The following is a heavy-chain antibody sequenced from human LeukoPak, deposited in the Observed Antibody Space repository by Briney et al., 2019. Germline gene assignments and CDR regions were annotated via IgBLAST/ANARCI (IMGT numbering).Heavy chain of an antibody. Sequence: GGSLRLSCAASGFTFSSYAMSWVRQAPGKGLEWVSAISGSGGSTYYADSVKGRFTISRDNSKNTLHLQMNSLRAEDTAVYYCAKGPPHSSGWYHGYWGQGTLVTVSS. D-gene: IGHD6-19*01. CDR2: ISGSGGST. J-gene: IGHJ4*02. V-gene: IGHV3-23*01. CDR3: AKGPPHSSGWYHGY. CDR1: GFTFSSYA.